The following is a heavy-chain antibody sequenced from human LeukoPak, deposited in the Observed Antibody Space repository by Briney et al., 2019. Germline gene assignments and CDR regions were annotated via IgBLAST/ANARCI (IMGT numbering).Heavy chain of an antibody. J-gene: IGHJ6*03. V-gene: IGHV3-23*01. CDR2: ISASGGNT. Sequence: PSGGTLRLSCAASGITSSSFVMNWVRQAPGKGLEWVSSISASGGNTYYADSVKGRFTISRDNFKNTLYLQMNSLRAEDTAIYSCVKGPPVAGKYYYYMDVWGKGTTVTISS. CDR1: GITSSSFV. D-gene: IGHD6-19*01. CDR3: VKGPPVAGKYYYYMDV.